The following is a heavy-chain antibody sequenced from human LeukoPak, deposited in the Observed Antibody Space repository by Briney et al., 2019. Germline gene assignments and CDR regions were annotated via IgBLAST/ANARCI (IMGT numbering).Heavy chain of an antibody. J-gene: IGHJ4*02. CDR2: IIPILGTA. D-gene: IGHD4-17*01. V-gene: IGHV1-69*04. Sequence: SVKVSCKASGGTFSSYAISWVRQAPGQGLEWMGRIIPILGTANYAQKFQGRVTITADKSTSTAYMELSSLRSEDTAVYYCAREDTVTLDYWGQGTLVTVSP. CDR1: GGTFSSYA. CDR3: AREDTVTLDY.